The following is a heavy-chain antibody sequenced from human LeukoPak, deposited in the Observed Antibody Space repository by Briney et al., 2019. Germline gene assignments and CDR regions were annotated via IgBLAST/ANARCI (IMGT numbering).Heavy chain of an antibody. Sequence: GSLRPPCAAPGFTFRSYDMHWVRQATGKGLELVSAIGTDGDPYYPGSGKGRFTNFRENAKNSLYLQMNSLRAGDTAVYYCARAAPVYDYVWGSYRLGPGMDVWGKGTTVTVSS. CDR1: GFTFRSYD. D-gene: IGHD3-16*02. CDR3: ARAAPVYDYVWGSYRLGPGMDV. CDR2: IGTDGDP. V-gene: IGHV3-13*05. J-gene: IGHJ6*04.